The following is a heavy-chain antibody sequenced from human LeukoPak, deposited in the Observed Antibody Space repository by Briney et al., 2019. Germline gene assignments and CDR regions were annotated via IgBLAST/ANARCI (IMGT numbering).Heavy chain of an antibody. CDR2: INPSGGST. CDR3: ASSSYCSSTSCYAYAFDI. Sequence: ASVKVSCKASGYTFTSYYMHWVRQAPGQGLEWMGIINPSGGSTSYAQKFQGRVTMTRDTSTSTVYMGLSSLRSEDTAVYYCASSSYCSSTSCYAYAFDIWGQGTMVTVSS. CDR1: GYTFTSYY. D-gene: IGHD2-2*01. V-gene: IGHV1-46*01. J-gene: IGHJ3*02.